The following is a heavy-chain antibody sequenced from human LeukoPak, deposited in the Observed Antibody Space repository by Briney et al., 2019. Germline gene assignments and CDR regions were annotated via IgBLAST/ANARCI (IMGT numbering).Heavy chain of an antibody. CDR1: GGSVSSGSYY. J-gene: IGHJ5*02. Sequence: PSETLSLTCTVSGGSVSSGSYYWSWIRQPPGKGLEWIGYIYYSGSTNYNPSLKSRVTISVDTSKNQFSLKLSSVTAADTAVYYCARDRVLEWSGWFDPWGQGTLVTVSS. CDR3: ARDRVLEWSGWFDP. V-gene: IGHV4-61*01. D-gene: IGHD3-3*01. CDR2: IYYSGST.